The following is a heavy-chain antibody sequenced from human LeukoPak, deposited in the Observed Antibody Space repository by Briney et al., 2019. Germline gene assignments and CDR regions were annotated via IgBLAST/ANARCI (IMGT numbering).Heavy chain of an antibody. Sequence: SETLSLTCTVSGGSISSSSYYWGWIRQPPGKGLEWIGSIYYSGSTYYNPSLKSRVTISVDTSKNQFSLKLSSVTAADTAVYYCARVIQLWRGLYYYYGMDVWGQGTTVTVSS. V-gene: IGHV4-39*07. CDR2: IYYSGST. CDR3: ARVIQLWRGLYYYYGMDV. CDR1: GGSISSSSYY. J-gene: IGHJ6*02. D-gene: IGHD5-18*01.